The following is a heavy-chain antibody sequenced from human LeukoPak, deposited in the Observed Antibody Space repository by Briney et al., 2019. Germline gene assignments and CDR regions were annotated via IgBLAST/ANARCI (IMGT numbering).Heavy chain of an antibody. CDR3: ARDRHGMSVSDYSDY. J-gene: IGHJ4*02. CDR1: GGSISDYY. Sequence: PSETLSLTCTVSGGSISDYYWSWIRQPAGKGLEWIGRIYTSGSTNYNPSLKSRVTMSVDTSKNQFSLKLSSVTAADTAVYYCARDRHGMSVSDYSDYWGQGTLLTVSS. V-gene: IGHV4-4*07. D-gene: IGHD6-19*01. CDR2: IYTSGST.